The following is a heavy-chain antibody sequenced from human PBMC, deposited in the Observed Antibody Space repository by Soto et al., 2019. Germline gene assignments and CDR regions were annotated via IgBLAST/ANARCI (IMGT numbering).Heavy chain of an antibody. V-gene: IGHV3-23*01. Sequence: EVQLLESGGGLVQPGGSLRLSCAASGFTFSSYAISWVRQAPGKGLEWVSAISGSGGSTYYADSVKGRFTISRDNSKNTLYLQMNSLRAEDTAVYYCAKDLTTYDILTGFTRETYYFDYWGQGTLVTVSS. CDR2: ISGSGGST. J-gene: IGHJ4*02. CDR3: AKDLTTYDILTGFTRETYYFDY. CDR1: GFTFSSYA. D-gene: IGHD3-9*01.